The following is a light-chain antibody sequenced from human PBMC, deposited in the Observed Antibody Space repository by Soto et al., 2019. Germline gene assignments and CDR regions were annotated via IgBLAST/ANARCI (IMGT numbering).Light chain of an antibody. CDR1: QSVSSK. Sequence: EIVMTQSPATLSVSPGERATLSXRASQSVSSKLAWFQQKPGQAPSLLIYGVSTRATGVPVRFSGSGSGTEFTLTINSLQSEDFAVYYCQQYNNWPHTFGQGTRLEIK. J-gene: IGKJ5*01. V-gene: IGKV3-15*01. CDR2: GVS. CDR3: QQYNNWPHT.